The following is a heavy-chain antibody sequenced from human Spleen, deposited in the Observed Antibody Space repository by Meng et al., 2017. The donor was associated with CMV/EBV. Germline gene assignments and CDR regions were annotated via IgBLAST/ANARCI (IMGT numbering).Heavy chain of an antibody. CDR2: ISYDGSNK. CDR1: GFTFSSYV. D-gene: IGHD3-10*01. V-gene: IGHV3-30-3*01. J-gene: IGHJ4*02. CDR3: ARDYDGSGSYYIFHY. Sequence: GGSLRLSCAASGFTFSSYVMHWVRQAPGKGLEWVAVISYDGSNKYYADSVKGRFTISRDNSKNTLYLQMNSLRAEDTAVYYCARDYDGSGSYYIFHYWGQGTLVTVSS.